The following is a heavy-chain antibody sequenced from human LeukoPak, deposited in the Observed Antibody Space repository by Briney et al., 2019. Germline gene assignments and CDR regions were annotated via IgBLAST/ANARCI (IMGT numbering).Heavy chain of an antibody. CDR2: VYYGGST. Sequence: SETLSLTCAVSGASINDFYWTWIRQPPGKGLEWIGYVYYGGSTNYNPSLKSRVSMSVDTSKNQFSLTLTSVTVADTAFYYCAREEYSSDWYGHDSWGQGTLVTVSS. V-gene: IGHV4-59*01. CDR3: AREEYSSDWYGHDS. J-gene: IGHJ4*02. CDR1: GASINDFY. D-gene: IGHD6-13*01.